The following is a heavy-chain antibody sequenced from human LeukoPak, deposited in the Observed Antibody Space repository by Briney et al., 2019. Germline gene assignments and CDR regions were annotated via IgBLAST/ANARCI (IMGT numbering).Heavy chain of an antibody. D-gene: IGHD3-9*01. J-gene: IGHJ4*02. V-gene: IGHV4-39*01. CDR3: ASDNY. CDR1: GGAISSSSSSYH. CDR2: LHYSGDT. Sequence: SETLSLTCTVSGGAISSSSSSYHWGWIRQSPGKGLEWVGSLHYSGDTYYNPSLQSRVTISGDTSKNQFSLNLTSVTAADTALYFCASDNYWGQGTLVTVSS.